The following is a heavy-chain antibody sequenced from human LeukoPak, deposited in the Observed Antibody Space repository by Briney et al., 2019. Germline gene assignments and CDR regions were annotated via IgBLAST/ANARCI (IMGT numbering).Heavy chain of an antibody. CDR2: INYSGST. CDR3: ARHGRRWGWFDP. Sequence: SETLSLTCTVSGGSITNSYWNWIRQSPGKGLEWIGYINYSGSTNYNPSLKSRVTISVDTSKNQFSLKLSSVTAADTAVYYCARHGRRWGWFDPWGQGTLVTVSS. J-gene: IGHJ5*02. CDR1: GGSITNSY. V-gene: IGHV4-59*08. D-gene: IGHD1-26*01.